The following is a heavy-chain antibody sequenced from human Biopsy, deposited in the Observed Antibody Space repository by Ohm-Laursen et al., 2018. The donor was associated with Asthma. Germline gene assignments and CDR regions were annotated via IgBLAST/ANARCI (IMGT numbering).Heavy chain of an antibody. J-gene: IGHJ6*02. CDR1: SGSGGYMRCGNYY. Sequence: SDTLSLTYSLSSGSGGYMRCGNYYWGWIRQPPGKGLEWIGSIYYSGTTYNNPSLGSRVTVSADTSKNQFSLKLTSVTAADTAVYYCVRGSSSWHHGPFHYYYGLDVWGQGTTATVSS. CDR2: IYYSGTT. V-gene: IGHV4-39*01. CDR3: VRGSSSWHHGPFHYYYGLDV. D-gene: IGHD6-13*01.